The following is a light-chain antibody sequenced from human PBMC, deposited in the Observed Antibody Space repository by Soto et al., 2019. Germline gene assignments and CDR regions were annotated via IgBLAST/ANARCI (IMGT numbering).Light chain of an antibody. CDR3: HQCSSWPLT. J-gene: IGKJ4*01. Sequence: EIVLTQSPPTLSLSPGERAAVSSRASQSVSSDLAWYQQTPGQAPRLPIYDASNRATGIPVRFSGSGSGTEFTLTISSLEPEDFTVYYCHQCSSWPLTFGGGTKVDIK. CDR1: QSVSSD. CDR2: DAS. V-gene: IGKV3-11*01.